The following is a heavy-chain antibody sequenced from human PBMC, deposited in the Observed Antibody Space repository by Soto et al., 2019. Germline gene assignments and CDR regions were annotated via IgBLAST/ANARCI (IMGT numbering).Heavy chain of an antibody. CDR3: AREAEMATTTTILDY. Sequence: SEILSLTCAVYGGSFSGYYWSWIRQPPGKGLEWIGEINHSGSTNYNPSLKSRVTISVDTSKNQFSLKLSSVTAADTAVYYCAREAEMATTTTILDYWGQGTLVTVSS. CDR2: INHSGST. J-gene: IGHJ4*02. V-gene: IGHV4-34*01. CDR1: GGSFSGYY. D-gene: IGHD5-12*01.